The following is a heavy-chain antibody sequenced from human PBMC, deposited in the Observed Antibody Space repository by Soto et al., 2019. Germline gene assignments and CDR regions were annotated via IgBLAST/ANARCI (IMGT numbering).Heavy chain of an antibody. CDR1: GGTFSSYT. D-gene: IGHD3-10*01. CDR2: IIPILGIA. J-gene: IGHJ6*02. CDR3: ASIVRGKYGMDV. V-gene: IGHV1-69*02. Sequence: QVQLVQSGAEVKKPGSSVKVSCKASGGTFSSYTISWVRQAPGQGLEWMGRIIPILGIANYAQKFQGRVTITADKSTSTAYMELSSLRSEDTAVYYCASIVRGKYGMDVWGQGTTVTVSS.